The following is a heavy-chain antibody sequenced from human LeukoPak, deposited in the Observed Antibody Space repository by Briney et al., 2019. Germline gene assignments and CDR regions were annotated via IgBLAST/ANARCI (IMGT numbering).Heavy chain of an antibody. V-gene: IGHV4-38-2*02. CDR1: GYSINSGYY. J-gene: IGHJ3*02. Sequence: PSETLSLTCTVSGYSINSGYYWDWIRQPPGKGLEWIGSMYHGGITYYSPFLRSRVTISVDTSKNQFSLNLSSVTAADTAVYYCAKDGRYEGEFPSISAFDIWGQGTMVTVSS. CDR2: MYHGGIT. CDR3: AKDGRYEGEFPSISAFDI. D-gene: IGHD3-16*01.